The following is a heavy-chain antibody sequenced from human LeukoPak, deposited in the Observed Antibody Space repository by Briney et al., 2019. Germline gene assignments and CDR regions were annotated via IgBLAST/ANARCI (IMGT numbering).Heavy chain of an antibody. CDR3: AHRRRHWDFDWLFDY. Sequence: SGPTLVKPTQTLTLTCTFSGFSLSTSGVGVGCIRQPPGKALEWLALIYWNDDKRYSPSLKSRLTITKDTSKNQVVLTMTNMDPVDTATYYCAHRRRHWDFDWLFDYWGQGTLVTVSS. D-gene: IGHD3-9*01. V-gene: IGHV2-5*01. J-gene: IGHJ4*02. CDR2: IYWNDDK. CDR1: GFSLSTSGVG.